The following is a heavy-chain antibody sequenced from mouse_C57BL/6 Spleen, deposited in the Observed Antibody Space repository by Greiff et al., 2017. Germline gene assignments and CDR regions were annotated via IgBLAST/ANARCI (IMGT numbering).Heavy chain of an antibody. CDR1: GYTFTSYW. CDR3: SRSYYCSSLYAMDY. J-gene: IGHJ4*01. V-gene: IGHV1-52*01. CDR2: IDPSDSET. D-gene: IGHD1-1*01. Sequence: QVQLQQPGAELVRPGSSVKLSCKASGYTFTSYWMHWVKQRPIQGLEWIGNIDPSDSETHYNQKFKDKATLTVDKSSSTAYMQLSSLTSEDSAVYYCSRSYYCSSLYAMDYWGQGTSVTVSS.